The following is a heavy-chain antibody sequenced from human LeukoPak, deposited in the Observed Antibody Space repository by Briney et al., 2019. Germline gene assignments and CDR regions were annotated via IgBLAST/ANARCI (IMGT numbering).Heavy chain of an antibody. CDR1: GYRFTSYW. J-gene: IGHJ5*02. CDR2: IYPGDSRV. V-gene: IGHV5-51*01. D-gene: IGHD6-13*01. CDR3: ACRDLSSTWSFP. Sequence: GASLKISCQGLGYRFTSYWIGWVRQMPGKGMEWMGVIYPGDSRVRYNPSFQGQVTISVDKSTRTAYLQWVSLKASDTAMYYCACRDLSSTWSFPWGQGTLVTVSS.